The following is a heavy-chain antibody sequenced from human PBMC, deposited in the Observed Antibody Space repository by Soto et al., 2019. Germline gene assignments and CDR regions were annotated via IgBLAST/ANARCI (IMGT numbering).Heavy chain of an antibody. Sequence: EVQLLDSGGGLVQPGGSLRLSCAASGFTFSNYAMTWVRQGPGKGLEWVSGISGSGGRSYYADSVKGRFTISRDNSKSTLYFQMNSLGAEDTAVYYCSKAYFVWSSEQPYYFDYWGQGTLVTVSS. V-gene: IGHV3-23*01. CDR3: SKAYFVWSSEQPYYFDY. CDR2: ISGSGGRS. CDR1: GFTFSNYA. D-gene: IGHD3-16*01. J-gene: IGHJ4*02.